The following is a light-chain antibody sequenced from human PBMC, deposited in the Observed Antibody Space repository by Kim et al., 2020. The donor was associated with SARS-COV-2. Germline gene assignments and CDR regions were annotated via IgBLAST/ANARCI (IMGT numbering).Light chain of an antibody. CDR2: GAS. V-gene: IGKV3-20*01. J-gene: IGKJ4*01. CDR3: QRFGSSILT. Sequence: EIMLTQSPGTLSVAPGESATLSCRASEIIRNNYLAWYQHKPGQAPRLLIYGASNRATDIPDRFSGSGSGTDFTLTISRLEPEDFAVYYCQRFGSSILTFGGGTKVDIK. CDR1: EIIRNNY.